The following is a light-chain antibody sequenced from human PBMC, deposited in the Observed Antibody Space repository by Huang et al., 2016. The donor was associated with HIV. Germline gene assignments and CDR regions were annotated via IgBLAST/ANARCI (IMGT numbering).Light chain of an antibody. CDR2: GAA. CDR1: ESFGTN. Sequence: EIVMTQSPATLSAFQGKGTTLSCRASESFGTNLAWYQQKPGQAPSLVFYGAATRATGFPPRFSASGSGTEFTLSISGLQSEDFAIYYCQQYNNWPYTFGQGTKVEIE. J-gene: IGKJ2*01. V-gene: IGKV3-15*01. CDR3: QQYNNWPYT.